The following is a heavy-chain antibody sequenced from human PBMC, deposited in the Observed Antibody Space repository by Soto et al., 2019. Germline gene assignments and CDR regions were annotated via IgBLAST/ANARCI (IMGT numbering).Heavy chain of an antibody. V-gene: IGHV3-7*02. J-gene: IGHJ4*02. CDR2: IKEDGSEK. CDR3: ARGSSGWYEVDY. D-gene: IGHD6-19*01. Sequence: SLRLSCAASGFTPRSDWKNWVRQAQGKGLEWVANIKEDGSEKNYVDSVKGRITISRDNAKNSLYLQMSSLIAYDTAVYYCARGSSGWYEVDYWGQGT. CDR1: GFTPRSDW.